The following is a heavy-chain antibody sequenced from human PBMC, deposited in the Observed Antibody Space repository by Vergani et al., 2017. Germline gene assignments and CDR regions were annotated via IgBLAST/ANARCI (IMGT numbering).Heavy chain of an antibody. CDR3: VYRKTEYGTTGCFYPFYYYYYMDV. CDR1: GFSLNTRGVS. D-gene: IGHD1-7*01. V-gene: IGHV2-5*04. CDR2: IYWNDDQ. J-gene: IGHJ6*03. Sequence: QITLKESGPTLVKPTQTLTLTCTFSGFSLNTRGVSVAWIRQPPGKALDWLALIYWNDDQHYSPSLNNRATITKDTSKNQVVLTMTNMDYVDTGTYYCVYRKTEYGTTGCFYPFYYYYYMDVWGKGTTVTVSS.